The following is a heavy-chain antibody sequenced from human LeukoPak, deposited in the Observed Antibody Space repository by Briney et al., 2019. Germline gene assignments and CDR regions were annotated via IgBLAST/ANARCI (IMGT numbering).Heavy chain of an antibody. CDR1: GYTFTSYG. J-gene: IGHJ5*02. CDR3: ARGTRVGATLNWFDP. Sequence: ASVKVSCKASGYTFTSYGISWVRQAPGQGLEWMGWISAYNGNTNYAQKLQGRVTMTTDTSTSTAYMELRSLRSDDTAVYYCARGTRVGATLNWFDPWGQGTLVTVSS. CDR2: ISAYNGNT. V-gene: IGHV1-18*01. D-gene: IGHD1-26*01.